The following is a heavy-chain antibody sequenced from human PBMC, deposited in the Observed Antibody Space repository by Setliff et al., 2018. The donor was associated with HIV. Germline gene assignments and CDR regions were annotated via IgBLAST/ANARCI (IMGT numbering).Heavy chain of an antibody. CDR2: INHSGGT. CDR3: ALLEVPFIGGRIPSF. V-gene: IGHV4-39*07. Sequence: SETLSLTCSVSGGSITNDNNYWGWIRQSPGKGLEWIGGINHSGGTTYNPSLNGRVGISVDTSKNQFSLKLITLTVADTAVYYCALLEVPFIGGRIPSFWGQGTLVTVSS. D-gene: IGHD3-16*01. J-gene: IGHJ4*02. CDR1: GGSITNDNNY.